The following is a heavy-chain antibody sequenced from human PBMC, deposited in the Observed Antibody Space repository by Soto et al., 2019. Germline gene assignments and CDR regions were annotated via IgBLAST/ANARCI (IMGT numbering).Heavy chain of an antibody. D-gene: IGHD6-19*01. J-gene: IGHJ5*02. V-gene: IGHV3-23*01. CDR2: ISGSGGST. CDR3: AKDSSGWPENWFDP. Sequence: GGSLRLCCSASGLTFSSYAMSWVRKAPGKGLEWVSAISGSGGSTYYADSVKGRFTISRDNSKNTLYLQMNSLRAEDTAVYYCAKDSSGWPENWFDPWGQGTLVTVSS. CDR1: GLTFSSYA.